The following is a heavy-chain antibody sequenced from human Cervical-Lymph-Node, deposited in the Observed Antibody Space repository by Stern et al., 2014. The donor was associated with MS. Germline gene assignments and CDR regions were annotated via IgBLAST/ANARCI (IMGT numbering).Heavy chain of an antibody. J-gene: IGHJ4*02. CDR3: AKLGISIDVITPHRFDN. D-gene: IGHD3-16*01. CDR1: GFTFSSFA. V-gene: IGHV3-23*04. CDR2: ISGSSAGT. Sequence: EVQLVESGGNLVQPGGSLRLSCAASGFTFSSFAMTWVRQAPGKGLEWVAAISGSSAGTLYADSVKGRFTISRDNFRTTLFLQMNSLRAEDTAVYYCAKLGISIDVITPHRFDNWGQGTLVTVSS.